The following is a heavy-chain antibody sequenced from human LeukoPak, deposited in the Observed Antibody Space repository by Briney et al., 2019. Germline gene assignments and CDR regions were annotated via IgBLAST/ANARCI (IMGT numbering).Heavy chain of an antibody. Sequence: ASVKVSCKASGYTFTSYDINWVRQATGQGLEWMGWMNPNSGNTGYAQKFQGRVAMTRNTSISTAYMELSSLRSEDTAVYYCARGPLYCSGGSCYSDDYWGQGTLVTVSS. D-gene: IGHD2-15*01. CDR1: GYTFTSYD. J-gene: IGHJ4*02. V-gene: IGHV1-8*01. CDR2: MNPNSGNT. CDR3: ARGPLYCSGGSCYSDDY.